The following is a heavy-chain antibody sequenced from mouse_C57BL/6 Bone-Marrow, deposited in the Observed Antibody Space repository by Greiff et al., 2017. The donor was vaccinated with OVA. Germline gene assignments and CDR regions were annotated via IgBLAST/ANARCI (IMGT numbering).Heavy chain of an antibody. V-gene: IGHV5-15*04. D-gene: IGHD1-1*01. CDR1: GFTFSDYG. J-gene: IGHJ1*03. CDR2: ISNLAYSI. CDR3: ARIYYYGSSDWYFDV. Sequence: EVKLVESGGGLVQPGGSLTLSCAASGFTFSDYGMAWVRQAPRKGPEWVAFISNLAYSIYYADTVTGRFTISRENAKNTLYLEMSSLRSEDTAMYYCARIYYYGSSDWYFDVWGTGTTVTVSS.